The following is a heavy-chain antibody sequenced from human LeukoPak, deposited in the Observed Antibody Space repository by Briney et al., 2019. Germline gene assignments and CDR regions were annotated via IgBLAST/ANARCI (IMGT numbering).Heavy chain of an antibody. CDR1: GGSVNNSPYY. Sequence: SETLSLTCTVSGGSVNNSPYYWGWIRQPPGKGLEWIGTISYSGTTYYNPSLKSRVTITVDMSKNQFALKLNSVSAADTAVYYCARLPDPWGQGTLVTVSS. V-gene: IGHV4-39*06. CDR3: ARLPDP. CDR2: ISYSGTT. J-gene: IGHJ5*02.